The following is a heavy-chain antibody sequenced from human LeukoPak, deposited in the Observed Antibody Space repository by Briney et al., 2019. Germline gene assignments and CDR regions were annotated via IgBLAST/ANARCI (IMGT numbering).Heavy chain of an antibody. D-gene: IGHD5-24*01. J-gene: IGHJ4*01. Sequence: GGSLRLSCAASGFTFSNYAMSWVRQAPGKGLEWVSTVSESGGNTYYADSVKGRFTISRDNSKNTLYLQMNSLRAEDTAVYYCARDRPGDGYNSDWGQGTLVTVSS. CDR3: ARDRPGDGYNSD. CDR2: VSESGGNT. V-gene: IGHV3-23*01. CDR1: GFTFSNYA.